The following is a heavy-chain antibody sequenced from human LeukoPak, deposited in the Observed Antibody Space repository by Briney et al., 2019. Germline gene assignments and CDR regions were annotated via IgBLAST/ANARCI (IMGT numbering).Heavy chain of an antibody. J-gene: IGHJ4*02. V-gene: IGHV3-7*03. Sequence: GGSLRLSCAASAFTFSDYWMTWVRQAPGKGLERVANIKEDGSEKYYVDSVKGRFTISRDNAKNSLYLQMNSLRAEDTALYYCARGYFVRNDYWGQGTLVTVSS. CDR2: IKEDGSEK. CDR3: ARGYFVRNDY. CDR1: AFTFSDYW. D-gene: IGHD3-10*02.